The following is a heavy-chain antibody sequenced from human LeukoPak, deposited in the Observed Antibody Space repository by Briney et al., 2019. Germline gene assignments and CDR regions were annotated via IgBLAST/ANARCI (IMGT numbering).Heavy chain of an antibody. J-gene: IGHJ5*02. CDR1: GYSFTSYW. Sequence: GESLKISCKGSGYSFTSYWIGWVCQMPGKGLEWMGIIYPGDSDTRYSPSFQGQVTISADKSISTAYLQWSSLKASDTAMYYCARLADDSSGYYSNWFDPWGQGTLVTVSS. D-gene: IGHD3-22*01. CDR2: IYPGDSDT. V-gene: IGHV5-51*01. CDR3: ARLADDSSGYYSNWFDP.